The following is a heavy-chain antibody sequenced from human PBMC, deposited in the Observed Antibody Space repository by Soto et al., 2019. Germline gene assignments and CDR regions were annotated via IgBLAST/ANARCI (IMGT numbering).Heavy chain of an antibody. CDR1: NASITSSGYY. D-gene: IGHD1-26*01. V-gene: IGHV4-31*03. Sequence: QVQRQESGPRLVEASQTLSLTCTVSNASITSSGYYWSWVRQPPGKRLEWIGYIYHSGSTFYSPSRQSRLTMSVDTSKNQFSLKLRSVTAADPAGYPCARMTGTYYAPASWGQGTLVTVSS. J-gene: IGHJ5*02. CDR2: IYHSGST. CDR3: ARMTGTYYAPAS.